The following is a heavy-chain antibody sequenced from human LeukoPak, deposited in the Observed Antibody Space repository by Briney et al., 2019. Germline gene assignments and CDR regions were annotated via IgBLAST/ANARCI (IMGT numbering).Heavy chain of an antibody. CDR2: IWYDGSNK. V-gene: IGHV3-33*01. CDR1: GFTFSSYG. CDR3: ARAGGRGSYYFQH. D-gene: IGHD1-26*01. J-gene: IGHJ1*01. Sequence: GGSLRLSCAASGFTFSSYGMHWVRQAPGKGLEWVAVIWYDGSNKYYADSVKGRFTISRDNSKNTLYLQMNSLRAEDTAVYYCARAGGRGSYYFQHWGQGTLVTVSS.